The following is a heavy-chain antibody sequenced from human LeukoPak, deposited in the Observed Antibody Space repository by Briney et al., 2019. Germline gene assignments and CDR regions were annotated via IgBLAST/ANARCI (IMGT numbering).Heavy chain of an antibody. D-gene: IGHD3-10*01. CDR2: IYSGGST. V-gene: IGHV3-53*04. J-gene: IGHJ6*02. CDR1: GFTFSSNY. Sequence: GGSLRLSCAASGFTFSSNYMSWVRQAPGKGLEWVSVIYSGGSTNYDAYVKGRFTISRNNSKNTLYLQMNNQRSEDTAVYYCARDQSDVVCGWGSASSPPKNYYYGMDVWGQGTTVTVSS. CDR3: ARDQSDVVCGWGSASSPPKNYYYGMDV.